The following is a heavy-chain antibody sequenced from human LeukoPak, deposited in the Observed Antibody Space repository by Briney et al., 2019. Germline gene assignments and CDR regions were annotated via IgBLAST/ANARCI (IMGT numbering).Heavy chain of an antibody. V-gene: IGHV1-2*02. J-gene: IGHJ1*01. CDR3: ARGAGGSSWFFSENTYFHP. Sequence: GASVKVSFKSSGYTFLGYYIHWVRQAPGQGLEWIGCTNPKSGDTRYSQTFQGRLTLTTNMYSNTAYMEFHSLRPDDTAVYYCARGAGGSSWFFSENTYFHPWGQGSLV. CDR2: TNPKSGDT. D-gene: IGHD6-13*01. CDR1: GYTFLGYY.